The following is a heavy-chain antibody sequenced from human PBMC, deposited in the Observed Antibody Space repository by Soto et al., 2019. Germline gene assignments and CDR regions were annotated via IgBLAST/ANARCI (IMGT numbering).Heavy chain of an antibody. CDR1: GGSFSGYY. V-gene: IGHV4-34*01. Sequence: SETLSLTCAVYGGSFSGYYWSWIRQPPGKGLEWIGEINHSGSTNYNPSLKSRVTISVDTSKNQFSLKLSSVTAADTAVYYCASTIFGVAQEVDYWGQGTLVTVSS. D-gene: IGHD3-3*01. CDR3: ASTIFGVAQEVDY. CDR2: INHSGST. J-gene: IGHJ4*02.